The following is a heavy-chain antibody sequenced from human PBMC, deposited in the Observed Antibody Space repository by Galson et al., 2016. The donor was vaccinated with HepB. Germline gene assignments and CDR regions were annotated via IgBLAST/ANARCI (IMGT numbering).Heavy chain of an antibody. D-gene: IGHD3-16*01. V-gene: IGHV4-39*01. J-gene: IGHJ5*02. CDR1: GGSISSNIYL. CDR2: IYYRRTT. Sequence: SETLSLTCTVSGGSISSNIYLWAWVRQPPGKGLEWIGTIYYRRTTYYNPSLKSRLTMDVDTSKNQFSLKLSSVTAAETSVYYFARLVHGGAFFDPWGQGTLVIVSS. CDR3: ARLVHGGAFFDP.